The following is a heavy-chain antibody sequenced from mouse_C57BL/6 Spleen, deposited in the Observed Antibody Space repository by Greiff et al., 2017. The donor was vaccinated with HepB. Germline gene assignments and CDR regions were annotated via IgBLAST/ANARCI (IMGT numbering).Heavy chain of an antibody. J-gene: IGHJ4*01. D-gene: IGHD1-1*01. CDR1: GYSITSGYY. V-gene: IGHV3-6*01. CDR3: ARDALRDYAMDY. Sequence: EVKLLESGPGLVKPSQSLSLTCSVTGYSITSGYYWNWIRQFPGNKLEWMGYISYDGSNNYNPSLKNRISITRDTSKNQFFLKLNSVTTEDTATYYCARDALRDYAMDYWGQGTSVTVSS. CDR2: ISYDGSN.